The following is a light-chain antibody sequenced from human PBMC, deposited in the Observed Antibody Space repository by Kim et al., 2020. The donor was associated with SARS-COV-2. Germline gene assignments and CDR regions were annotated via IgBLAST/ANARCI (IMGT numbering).Light chain of an antibody. V-gene: IGKV1-27*01. CDR1: QGISNY. J-gene: IGKJ1*01. CDR3: QKYNSAPRT. Sequence: SVGDRVTISCRASQGISNYLAWYQQKPGKVPKLLIYAASTLQSGVPSRFSGSGSGTDFTLTISSLQPEDVATYYCQKYNSAPRTFGQGTKVDIK. CDR2: AAS.